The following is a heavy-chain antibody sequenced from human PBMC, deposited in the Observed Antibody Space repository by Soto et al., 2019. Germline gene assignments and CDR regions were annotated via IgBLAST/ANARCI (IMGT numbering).Heavy chain of an antibody. CDR3: ARNGLGYCSGGSCYSYYYYGMDV. CDR2: IIPISGTA. D-gene: IGHD2-15*01. Sequence: QVQLVQSGAEVKKPGSSVKVSCKASGGTFSSYAISWVRQAPGQGLEWMGGIIPISGTANYAQKFQGRVTITADESTSTAYMELSSLRSEDTAVYYCARNGLGYCSGGSCYSYYYYGMDVWGQGTTVTVSS. CDR1: GGTFSSYA. V-gene: IGHV1-69*01. J-gene: IGHJ6*02.